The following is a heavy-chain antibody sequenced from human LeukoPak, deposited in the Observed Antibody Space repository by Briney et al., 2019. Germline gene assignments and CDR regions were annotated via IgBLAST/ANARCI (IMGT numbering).Heavy chain of an antibody. CDR2: IYSTGST. V-gene: IGHV4-4*08. J-gene: IGHJ4*02. D-gene: IGHD6-19*01. Sequence: PSETLSLTCNVSGGSISGYYWSWIRQPPGKGLERIGYIYSTGSTNYKSSLKSRVTISLDTSKKHVSLKLSSVTAADTAVYYCARGSGWYGSDHWGQGTLVTVSS. CDR3: ARGSGWYGSDH. CDR1: GGSISGYY.